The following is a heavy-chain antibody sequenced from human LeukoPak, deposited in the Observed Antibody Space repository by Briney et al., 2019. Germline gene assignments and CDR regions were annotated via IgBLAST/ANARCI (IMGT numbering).Heavy chain of an antibody. CDR1: GGSISSGTYY. Sequence: SETLSLTCTVPGGSISSGTYYWRWIRQPAGKGLEWIGRISTSGSTDYNPSLKSRVTISVDMSKNQFSLKLSSVTAADTAVYYCAMGGGLGIVDYWGQGTLVTVSS. CDR3: AMGGGLGIVDY. CDR2: ISTSGST. V-gene: IGHV4-61*02. D-gene: IGHD7-27*01. J-gene: IGHJ4*02.